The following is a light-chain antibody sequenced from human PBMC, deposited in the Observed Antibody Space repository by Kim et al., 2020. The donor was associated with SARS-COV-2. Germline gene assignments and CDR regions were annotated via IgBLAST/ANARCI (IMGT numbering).Light chain of an antibody. CDR3: QVWDTGTDHYV. Sequence: SYELTQPPSVSVAPGQTARITCGGNNIGGHSVHWYQQKPGQAPVLVMYYDSDRPSGIPERFSGSKSANAATLTISRVEAEDEADYYCQVWDTGTDHYVFGTGTKVTVL. CDR1: NIGGHS. CDR2: YDS. J-gene: IGLJ1*01. V-gene: IGLV3-21*01.